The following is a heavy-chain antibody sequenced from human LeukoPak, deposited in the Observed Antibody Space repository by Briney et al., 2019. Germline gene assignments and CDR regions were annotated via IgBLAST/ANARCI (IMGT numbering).Heavy chain of an antibody. Sequence: ASVKVSCKASGGTFSSYAISWVRQAPGQGLEWMGIINPSGGSTSYAQKFQGRVTMTRDTSTSTVYMELSSLRSEDTAVYYCARACEYCGAPKGLYYYYGMDVWGQGTTVTVSS. CDR2: INPSGGST. CDR1: GGTFSSYA. J-gene: IGHJ6*02. V-gene: IGHV1-46*01. D-gene: IGHD2-21*01. CDR3: ARACEYCGAPKGLYYYYGMDV.